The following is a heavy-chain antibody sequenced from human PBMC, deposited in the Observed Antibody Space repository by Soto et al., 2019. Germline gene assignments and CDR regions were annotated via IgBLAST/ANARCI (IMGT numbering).Heavy chain of an antibody. Sequence: GESLKVSCKGSGYSFSNYWIGWGRQMPGRGLEWMGIIYPGDSGTTYSPSFQGQVTFSADKSISTAYLQWSSLKASDTAIYYCARDIALRSDGMDVWGQGTTLTVSS. V-gene: IGHV5-51*01. D-gene: IGHD5-12*01. CDR3: ARDIALRSDGMDV. CDR1: GYSFSNYW. J-gene: IGHJ6*02. CDR2: IYPGDSGT.